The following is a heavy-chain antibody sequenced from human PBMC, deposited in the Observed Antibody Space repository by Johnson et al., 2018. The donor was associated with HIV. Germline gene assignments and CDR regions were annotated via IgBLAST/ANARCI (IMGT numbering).Heavy chain of an antibody. V-gene: IGHV3-30-3*01. CDR2: ISYDGSNK. D-gene: IGHD1-7*01. CDR1: GFTFSSYA. CDR3: AREGELGRDAFDI. J-gene: IGHJ3*02. Sequence: QVQLVESGGGVVQPGRSLRLSCAASGFTFSSYALHWVHQAPGRGLEWVTVISYDGSNKYYADSVKGRFTISRDNSKNTLYLQMNSMRAEDTAVYYCAREGELGRDAFDIWGQGTMVTVSS.